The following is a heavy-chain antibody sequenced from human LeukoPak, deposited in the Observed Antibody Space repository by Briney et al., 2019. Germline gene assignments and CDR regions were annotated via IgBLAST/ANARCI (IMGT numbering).Heavy chain of an antibody. Sequence: PSETLSLTCTVSGGSISSSSYYWGWIRQPPGKGLEWIGSIYYSGSTYYNPSLKSRVTISVDTSKNQFSLKLSSVTAADTAVYYCARDYSHEYDYVWGSYRSYYFDYWGQGTLVTVSS. CDR1: GGSISSSSYY. J-gene: IGHJ4*02. CDR2: IYYSGST. V-gene: IGHV4-39*07. D-gene: IGHD3-16*02. CDR3: ARDYSHEYDYVWGSYRSYYFDY.